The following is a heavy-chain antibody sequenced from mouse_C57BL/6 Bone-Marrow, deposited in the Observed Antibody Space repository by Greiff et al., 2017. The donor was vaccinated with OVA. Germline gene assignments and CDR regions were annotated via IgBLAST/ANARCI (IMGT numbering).Heavy chain of an antibody. CDR1: GYTFTSYT. D-gene: IGHD2-1*01. CDR2: INPSSGYT. J-gene: IGHJ3*01. CDR3: AREDGNWFAY. V-gene: IGHV1-4*01. Sequence: VQLQQSGAELARPGASVKMSCKASGYTFTSYTMHWVKQRPGQGLEWIGYINPSSGYTQYNQKFKDKATLTADKSSSTAYMQRSSLTSEDSAVYYCAREDGNWFAYWGQGTLVTVSA.